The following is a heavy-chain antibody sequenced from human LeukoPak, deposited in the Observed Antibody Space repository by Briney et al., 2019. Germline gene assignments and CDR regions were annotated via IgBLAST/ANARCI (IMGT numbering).Heavy chain of an antibody. CDR2: INHSGST. D-gene: IGHD6-6*01. CDR1: GGSFSGYY. Sequence: PSETLSLTCAVYGGSFSGYYWSWIRQPPGKGLEWIGEINHSGSTNYNPSLKSRVTISVDTSKNQFSLKLSSVTAADTAVYYCARGWKSSSSLVEFDYWGQGTPVTVSS. CDR3: ARGWKSSSSLVEFDY. V-gene: IGHV4-34*01. J-gene: IGHJ4*02.